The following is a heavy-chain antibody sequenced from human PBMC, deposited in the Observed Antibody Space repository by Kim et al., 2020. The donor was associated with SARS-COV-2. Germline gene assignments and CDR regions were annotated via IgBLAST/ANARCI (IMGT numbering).Heavy chain of an antibody. J-gene: IGHJ4*02. CDR1: GFTFGDYA. D-gene: IGHD3-3*01. CDR3: TRDQKYYDFWSGSDPGRYYFDY. CDR2: IRSKAYGGTT. Sequence: GGSLRLSCTASGFTFGDYAMSWVRQAPGKGLEWVGFIRSKAYGGTTEYAASVKGRFTISRDDSKSIAYLQMNSLKTEDTAVYYCTRDQKYYDFWSGSDPGRYYFDYWGQGTLVTVSS. V-gene: IGHV3-49*04.